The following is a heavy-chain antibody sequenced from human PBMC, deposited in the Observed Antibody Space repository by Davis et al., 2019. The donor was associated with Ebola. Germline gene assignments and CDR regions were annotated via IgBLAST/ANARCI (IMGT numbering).Heavy chain of an antibody. J-gene: IGHJ6*02. CDR2: MNPNSGNT. Sequence: AASVTVSCKASGYTFTSYDINWVRQATGQGLEWMGWMNPNSGNTGYAQKFQGRVTMTRNTSISTAYMELSSLRSEDTAVYYCARGPEGYCSSTSCSYSRGYGMDVWGQGTTVTVSS. CDR3: ARGPEGYCSSTSCSYSRGYGMDV. CDR1: GYTFTSYD. V-gene: IGHV1-8*01. D-gene: IGHD2-2*01.